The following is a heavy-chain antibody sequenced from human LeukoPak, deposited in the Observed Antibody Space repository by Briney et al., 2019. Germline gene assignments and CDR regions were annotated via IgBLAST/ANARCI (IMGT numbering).Heavy chain of an antibody. D-gene: IGHD3-10*01. CDR1: GGSFSGYY. CDR2: INHSGST. CDR3: ARPVRRHAFDI. V-gene: IGHV4-34*01. Sequence: PSETLSLTCAVYGGSFSGYYWSWIRQPPGKGLEWIGEINHSGSTNYNLSLKSRVTISVDTSKNQFSLKLSSVTAADTAVYYCARPVRRHAFDIWGQGTMVTVSS. J-gene: IGHJ3*02.